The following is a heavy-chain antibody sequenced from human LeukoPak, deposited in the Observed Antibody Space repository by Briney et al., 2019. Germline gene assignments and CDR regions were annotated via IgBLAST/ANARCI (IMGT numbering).Heavy chain of an antibody. Sequence: GGSLRLSCAASGFTFSSYGMHWVRQAPGKGLEWVAVISYDGSNKYYADSVKGRFTISRDNSKNTLYLQMNSLRAEDTAVYYCAKDRRWFGELLRVDYWGQGTLVTVSS. CDR3: AKDRRWFGELLRVDY. CDR1: GFTFSSYG. D-gene: IGHD3-10*01. J-gene: IGHJ4*02. V-gene: IGHV3-30*18. CDR2: ISYDGSNK.